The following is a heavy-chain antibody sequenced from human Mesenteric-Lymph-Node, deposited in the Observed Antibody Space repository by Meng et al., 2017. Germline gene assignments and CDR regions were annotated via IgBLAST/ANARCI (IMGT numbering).Heavy chain of an antibody. CDR1: AGSISSSNW. CDR2: IYHSGST. V-gene: IGHV4-4*02. J-gene: IGHJ4*02. CDR3: ARVVTALCGYYFDY. Sequence: LQRQEPAPGLVSPSGTRSLTCAVSAGSISSSNWWSWVRQPLGKRLEWIGKIYHSGSTNYNPSLKSRVTISVDKSKNQFSLKLSSVTAADTAVYYCARVVTALCGYYFDYWGQGTLVTVSS. D-gene: IGHD2-21*02.